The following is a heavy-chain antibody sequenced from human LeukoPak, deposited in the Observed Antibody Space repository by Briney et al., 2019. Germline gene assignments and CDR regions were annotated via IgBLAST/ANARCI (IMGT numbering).Heavy chain of an antibody. CDR2: IYYSGST. Sequence: SETLSLTCVVSGGSISSSSYYWGWIRQPPGKELEWIGSIYYSGSTYYNPSLNSRVTISVDTSKNQFSLKLSSVTAADTAVYYCARNKYYYDSSGYSIWGQGTLVTVSS. CDR3: ARNKYYYDSSGYSI. D-gene: IGHD3-22*01. J-gene: IGHJ1*01. CDR1: GGSISSSSYY. V-gene: IGHV4-39*07.